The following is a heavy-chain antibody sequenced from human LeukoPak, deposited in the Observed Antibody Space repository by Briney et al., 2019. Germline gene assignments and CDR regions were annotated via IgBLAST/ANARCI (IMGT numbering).Heavy chain of an antibody. CDR1: GFALSTYW. CDR2: IKQDGSEK. J-gene: IGHJ4*02. V-gene: IGHV3-7*01. CDR3: ARDRGSSGRLGRFDN. D-gene: IGHD6-19*01. Sequence: GGSLRLSCAASGFALSTYWMTWVRQAPGKGLEWVANIKQDGSEKYYVDSVKGRFTISRDNAKKLLYLQMNSLRVEDTAVYYCARDRGSSGRLGRFDNWGQGTLVTVSP.